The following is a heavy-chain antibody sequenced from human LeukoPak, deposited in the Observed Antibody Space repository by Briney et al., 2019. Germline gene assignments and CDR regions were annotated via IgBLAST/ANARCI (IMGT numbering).Heavy chain of an antibody. J-gene: IGHJ6*02. V-gene: IGHV1-46*01. Sequence: WVRQAXGQGVEWMGIINASGGRRRYAQKFQGRVTMTSDTSTSTVYMELSSLRSDDTAVYYCARESSSNYDFWSGFWYYYYGMDVWGQGTTVTVSS. D-gene: IGHD3-3*01. CDR3: ARESSSNYDFWSGFWYYYYGMDV. CDR2: INASGGRR.